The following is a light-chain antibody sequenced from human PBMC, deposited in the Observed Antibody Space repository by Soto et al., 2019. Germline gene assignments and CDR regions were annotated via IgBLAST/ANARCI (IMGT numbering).Light chain of an antibody. V-gene: IGKV3D-20*02. CDR1: QSVRSSY. J-gene: IGKJ1*01. CDR3: QQRDIWPWT. CDR2: DAS. Sequence: EIVLTQSPGTLSLSPGETAALSCRASQSVRSSYLAWYQQKPGQAPRLLMYDASKRATGIPARFSGSGSGTDFTLTISSLEPEDFAVYYCQQRDIWPWTFGQGTKVDIK.